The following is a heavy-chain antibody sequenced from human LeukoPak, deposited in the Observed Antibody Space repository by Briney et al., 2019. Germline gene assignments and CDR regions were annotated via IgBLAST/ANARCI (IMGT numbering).Heavy chain of an antibody. V-gene: IGHV3-48*01. Sequence: GGSLRLSCAASGLPFSTYSMNWVRQAPGKGLEWVSYISSSSGTIYYADSVKGRFTISRDNSKNTLYLQMNSLRAEDTAVYYCARDRSGIDYWGQGTLVTVSS. CDR2: ISSSSGTI. D-gene: IGHD1-26*01. CDR3: ARDRSGIDY. CDR1: GLPFSTYS. J-gene: IGHJ4*02.